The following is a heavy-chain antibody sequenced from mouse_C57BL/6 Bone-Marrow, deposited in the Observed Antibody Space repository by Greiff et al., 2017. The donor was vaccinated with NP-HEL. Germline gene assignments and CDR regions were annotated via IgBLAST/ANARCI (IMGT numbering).Heavy chain of an antibody. D-gene: IGHD1-1*01. Sequence: QVQLQQPGAELVKPGASVKLSCKASGYTFTSYWMHWVKQRPGQGLEWIGMIHPNSGSTNYNEKFKSKATMTVDKSSSTAYMPLSSLTSEDSAVYYCARNGYYGSSYGFAYWGQGTLVTVSA. J-gene: IGHJ3*01. V-gene: IGHV1-64*01. CDR2: IHPNSGST. CDR1: GYTFTSYW. CDR3: ARNGYYGSSYGFAY.